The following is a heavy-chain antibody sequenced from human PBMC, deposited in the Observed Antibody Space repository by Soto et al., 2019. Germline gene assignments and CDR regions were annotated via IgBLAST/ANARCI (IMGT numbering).Heavy chain of an antibody. CDR3: AKVEDADYDDPTFDS. V-gene: IGHV3-23*01. CDR1: GFIFSNYA. D-gene: IGHD4-17*01. J-gene: IGHJ4*02. CDR2: LSTGGYST. Sequence: GGSLRLSCAASGFIFSNYAMSWVRQPPGKGLEWVSSLSTGGYSTFYADSVKGRFIISRDNSKNTLYLQMNSLRAEDTAIYYCAKVEDADYDDPTFDSWGQGTLVTVSS.